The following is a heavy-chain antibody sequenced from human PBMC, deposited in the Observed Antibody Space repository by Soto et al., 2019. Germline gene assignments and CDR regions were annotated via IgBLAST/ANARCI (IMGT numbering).Heavy chain of an antibody. Sequence: SETLSLTCTVSGDSIGSSSYYWGWIRQSPGKGLEWIGSIFFSGITYYNPSLMSRVTVSVDTSNNQLSLKLSSVTAADTAVYYCTRRWYCATTSCQKYFDYWGQGTMVTVSS. J-gene: IGHJ4*02. D-gene: IGHD2-2*01. CDR1: GDSIGSSSYY. V-gene: IGHV4-39*01. CDR2: IFFSGIT. CDR3: TRRWYCATTSCQKYFDY.